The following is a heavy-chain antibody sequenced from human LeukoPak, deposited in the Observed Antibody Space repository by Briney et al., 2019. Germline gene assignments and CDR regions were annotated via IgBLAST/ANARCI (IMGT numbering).Heavy chain of an antibody. CDR3: ARDRGSRWFGPIDY. Sequence: PGGSLRLSCAASGFTFSSYGMHWVRQAPGKGLEWVAVIWNDGGNTYHADSVKGRFTISRDNSKNTLHLQMNSLRAEDTAVYYCARDRGSRWFGPIDYWGLGTLVTVSS. D-gene: IGHD6-13*01. J-gene: IGHJ4*02. CDR2: IWNDGGNT. CDR1: GFTFSSYG. V-gene: IGHV3-33*01.